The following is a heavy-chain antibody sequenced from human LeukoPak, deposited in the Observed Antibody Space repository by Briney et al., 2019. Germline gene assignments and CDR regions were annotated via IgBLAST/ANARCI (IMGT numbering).Heavy chain of an antibody. CDR1: GFTFSTYS. CDR3: AKSSGWFLDY. D-gene: IGHD6-19*01. Sequence: GGSLRLSCAASGFTFSTYSVNWVRQAPGKGLEWLSYISSGSSTIYYADSVKGRFTISRDNAKNSLYLQMNSLRDEDTPVYYYAKSSGWFLDYWGQGTLVTVSS. J-gene: IGHJ4*02. V-gene: IGHV3-48*02. CDR2: ISSGSSTI.